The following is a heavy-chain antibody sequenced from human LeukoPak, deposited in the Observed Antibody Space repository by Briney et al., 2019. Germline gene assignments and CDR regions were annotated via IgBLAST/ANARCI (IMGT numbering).Heavy chain of an antibody. CDR2: INPNSGGT. J-gene: IGHJ5*02. D-gene: IGHD3-3*01. Sequence: ASVKVSCKASGYTFTGYYMHWVRQAPGQGLEWMGWINPNSGGTNYAQKFQGRVTMTRDTSIGTAYMELSRLGSDDTAVYYCARDLLVYDFWSGYSPHNWFDPWGQGTLVTVSS. CDR1: GYTFTGYY. V-gene: IGHV1-2*02. CDR3: ARDLLVYDFWSGYSPHNWFDP.